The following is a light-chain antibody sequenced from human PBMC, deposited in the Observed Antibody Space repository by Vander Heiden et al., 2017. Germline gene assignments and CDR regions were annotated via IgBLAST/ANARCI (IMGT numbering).Light chain of an antibody. J-gene: IGLJ2*01. CDR2: DHR. CDR3: QAWDTNTVV. Sequence: SYELTQPPSVSVSPGQTASVTCSGDKLGDKYAHWYQQKPGQSPVLVIYDHRKRSSGIPERFSGSNPGNTATLTISGTQAMDEADYYCQAWDTNTVVFGGGTRLTVL. V-gene: IGLV3-1*01. CDR1: KLGDKY.